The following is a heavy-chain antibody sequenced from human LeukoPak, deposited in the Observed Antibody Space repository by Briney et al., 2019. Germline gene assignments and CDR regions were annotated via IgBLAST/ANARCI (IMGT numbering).Heavy chain of an antibody. CDR1: GGSISSSSYY. CDR3: ARQGMGEFDP. D-gene: IGHD1-26*01. CDR2: IYYSGST. J-gene: IGHJ5*02. Sequence: SETLSLTCTVSGGSISSSSYYWGWIRQPPGKGLEWIGSIYYSGSTYYNPSLKSRVTISVDTSKNQFSLKLSSVTAADTAVYYCARQGMGEFDPWGQGTLVTVSS. V-gene: IGHV4-39*01.